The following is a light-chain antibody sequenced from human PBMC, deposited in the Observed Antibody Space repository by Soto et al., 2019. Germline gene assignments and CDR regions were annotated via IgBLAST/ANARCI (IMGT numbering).Light chain of an antibody. V-gene: IGLV1-44*01. J-gene: IGLJ1*01. Sequence: QSVLTQPHSASGTPGQRVTISCSGSSSNLGTSSVHWVQQLPGTAPKLLISTTNQRPSGVPERFSGSKSGTSASLAISGLQSDDEADYYCAAWDDGLNGHDIGTGTKV. CDR1: SSNLGTSS. CDR2: TTN. CDR3: AAWDDGLNGHD.